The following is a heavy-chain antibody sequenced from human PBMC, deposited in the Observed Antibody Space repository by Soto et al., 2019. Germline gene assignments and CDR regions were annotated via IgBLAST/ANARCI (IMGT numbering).Heavy chain of an antibody. V-gene: IGHV3-30*02. Sequence: YNAESLRGRFTISRDNSKNTLYLQMNSLRAEDTAVYYCAKVPYCIGGSCYPDYYYGMDVWGQGTTVTVSS. CDR3: AKVPYCIGGSCYPDYYYGMDV. J-gene: IGHJ6*02. D-gene: IGHD2-15*01.